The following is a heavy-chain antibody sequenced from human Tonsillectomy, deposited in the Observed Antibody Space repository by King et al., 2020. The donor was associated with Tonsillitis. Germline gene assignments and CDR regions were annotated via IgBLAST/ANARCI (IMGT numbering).Heavy chain of an antibody. J-gene: IGHJ4*02. CDR3: ARRGLGRAWLGHSPPPPPALDY. CDR1: GYTFTNHW. Sequence: VQLVESGAEVKKPGESLRISCKGSGYTFTNHWIGWVRQMPRKGLEWMGIIHPGDSDTRYSPSFQGQVTISVDTSLNIAYLHWSSLKPSDTAMYYCARRGLGRAWLGHSPPPPPALDYWGQGTLVAVS. V-gene: IGHV5-51*01. D-gene: IGHD6-19*01. CDR2: IHPGDSDT.